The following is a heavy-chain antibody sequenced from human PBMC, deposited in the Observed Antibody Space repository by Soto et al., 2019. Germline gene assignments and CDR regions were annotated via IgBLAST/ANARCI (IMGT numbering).Heavy chain of an antibody. J-gene: IGHJ4*02. Sequence: PGGSLRLSCAASGFTFSSCSMNWVRQAPGKGLEWVSSISSSSSYIYYADSVKGRFTISRDNAKNSLYLQMNSLRAEDTAVYYCARDGGGMYCSSTSCYSDYWGQGT. D-gene: IGHD2-2*01. CDR1: GFTFSSCS. CDR3: ARDGGGMYCSSTSCYSDY. V-gene: IGHV3-21*01. CDR2: ISSSSSYI.